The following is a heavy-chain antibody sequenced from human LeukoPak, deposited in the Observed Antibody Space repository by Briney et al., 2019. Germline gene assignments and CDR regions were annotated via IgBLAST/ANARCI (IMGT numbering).Heavy chain of an antibody. J-gene: IGHJ6*02. V-gene: IGHV3-21*01. CDR2: ISSSSSYI. Sequence: GGSLRLSCAASGFTFSSYSMNWVRQAPGKGLEWVSSISSSSSYIYYADSVKGRFTISRDNAKNSLYLQMNSLRAEDTAVYYCARETPSDYGSGSYYNGPYYYYYYGMDVWGQGTTVTVSS. CDR3: ARETPSDYGSGSYYNGPYYYYYYGMDV. D-gene: IGHD3-10*01. CDR1: GFTFSSYS.